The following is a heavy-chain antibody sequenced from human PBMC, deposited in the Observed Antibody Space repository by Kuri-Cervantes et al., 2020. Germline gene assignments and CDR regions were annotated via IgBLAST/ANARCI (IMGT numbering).Heavy chain of an antibody. Sequence: ASVKVSCKVSGDTLTKLSIHWVRQAPGKGLEWMGGFDPEEGETIHAQNFQGRVSMTEDTSTHTAYMDLSSLRPDDTAVYYCATDWGDNFESSGYYKNWGQGTLVTVSS. J-gene: IGHJ4*02. CDR3: ATDWGDNFESSGYYKN. V-gene: IGHV1-24*01. D-gene: IGHD3-22*01. CDR2: FDPEEGET. CDR1: GDTLTKLS.